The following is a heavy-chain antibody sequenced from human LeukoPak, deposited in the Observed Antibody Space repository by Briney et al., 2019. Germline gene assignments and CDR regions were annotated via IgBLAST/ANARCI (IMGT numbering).Heavy chain of an antibody. CDR2: ISSDSQKI. J-gene: IGHJ3*01. D-gene: IGHD3-22*01. Sequence: PGGSLRLSCAVSGLKFNTYNMNWVRQVPGKGPDWVSYISSDSQKIYYEDCVKGRLTISRDNAKNSLYLQMKSLRVEDSALYYCAADDYYSDGGDSDWEPVWGQGTTVTVSS. CDR3: AADDYYSDGGDSDWEPV. V-gene: IGHV3-48*01. CDR1: GLKFNTYN.